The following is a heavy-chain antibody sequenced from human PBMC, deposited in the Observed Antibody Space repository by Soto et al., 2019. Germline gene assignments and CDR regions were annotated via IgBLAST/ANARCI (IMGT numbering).Heavy chain of an antibody. J-gene: IGHJ4*02. Sequence: QVQLVESGGGVVQPGRSLRLSCAASGFTFSNYGIHWVRQAPGKGLEWVAVISYEGSNKYYADSVKGRFTISRDNSKNTLYLQMNSLRAEDTAVYYCAKQEGVGYNYGHFDYWGQGTLVTVSS. CDR3: AKQEGVGYNYGHFDY. CDR2: ISYEGSNK. V-gene: IGHV3-30*18. CDR1: GFTFSNYG. D-gene: IGHD1-1*01.